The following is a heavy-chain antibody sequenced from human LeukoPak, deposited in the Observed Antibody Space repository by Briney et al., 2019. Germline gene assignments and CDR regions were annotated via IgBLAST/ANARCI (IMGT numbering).Heavy chain of an antibody. J-gene: IGHJ5*02. CDR3: ARDPAYCGGETLTCGFDP. Sequence: GGSLRLSCAASGFTFGDYAMHWVRQVPGKGLEWVSSISWNSGSIGYGDSVKGRFTISRDNAKNSLYLQMNSLRAEDTALYYCARDPAYCGGETLTCGFDPWGQGTLVTVSS. D-gene: IGHD2-21*01. V-gene: IGHV3-9*01. CDR1: GFTFGDYA. CDR2: ISWNSGSI.